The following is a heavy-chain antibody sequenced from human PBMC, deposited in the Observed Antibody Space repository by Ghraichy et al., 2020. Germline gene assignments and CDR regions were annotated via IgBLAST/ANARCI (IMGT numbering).Heavy chain of an antibody. V-gene: IGHV3-48*02. CDR2: ISSSSSTI. Sequence: GESLNISCAASGFTFSSYSMNWVRQAPGKGLEWVSYISSSSSTIYYADSVKGRFTISRDNAKNSLYLQMNSLRDEDTAVYYCARDLLIFGVSRGSYGMDVWGQGTTVTVSS. J-gene: IGHJ6*02. D-gene: IGHD3-3*01. CDR3: ARDLLIFGVSRGSYGMDV. CDR1: GFTFSSYS.